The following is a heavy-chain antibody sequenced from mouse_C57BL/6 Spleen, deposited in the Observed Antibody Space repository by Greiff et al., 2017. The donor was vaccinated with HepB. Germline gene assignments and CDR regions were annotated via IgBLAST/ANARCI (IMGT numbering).Heavy chain of an antibody. CDR1: GYTFTSYW. CDR2: IDPSVSFT. V-gene: IGHV1-69*01. Sequence: QVQLQQPGAELVMPGASVKLSCTASGYTFTSYWMHWVKQRPGQGLEWIGEIDPSVSFTNYNQKFKGKSTLTVDKSSSTAYMQLSSLTSEDSAVYYCAYYSKLGSFAYWGQGTLVTVSA. CDR3: AYYSKLGSFAY. J-gene: IGHJ3*01. D-gene: IGHD2-5*01.